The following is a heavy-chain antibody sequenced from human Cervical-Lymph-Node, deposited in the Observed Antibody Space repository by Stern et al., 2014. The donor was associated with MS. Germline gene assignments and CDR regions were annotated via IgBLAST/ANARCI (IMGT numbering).Heavy chain of an antibody. D-gene: IGHD3-10*01. V-gene: IGHV3-74*01. CDR2: INRDGTST. J-gene: IGHJ4*02. Sequence: EGQLGESGGGLDQPGGYQTRSCVGSGFSIWGYWTHWGRPGPGRGLECVARINRDGTSTDHAVSVRGRFTISRDNARNTLYLQMHSLRAEDAAVYYCSKDTYGPEDFWGQGTSVTVAS. CDR3: SKDTYGPEDF. CDR1: GFSIWGYW.